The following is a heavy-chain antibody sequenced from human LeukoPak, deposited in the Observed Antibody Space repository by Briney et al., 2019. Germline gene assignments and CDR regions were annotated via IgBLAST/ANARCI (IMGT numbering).Heavy chain of an antibody. J-gene: IGHJ3*02. CDR2: ISWNSGSI. CDR1: GFTVSSNH. D-gene: IGHD1-26*01. Sequence: AGGSLRLSCAASGFTVSSNHRTWVRQAPGKGLEWVSGISWNSGSIGYADSVKGRFTISRANAKNSLYLQMNSLRAEDTALYYCAKDIEGATSYAFDIWGQGTMVTVSS. CDR3: AKDIEGATSYAFDI. V-gene: IGHV3-9*01.